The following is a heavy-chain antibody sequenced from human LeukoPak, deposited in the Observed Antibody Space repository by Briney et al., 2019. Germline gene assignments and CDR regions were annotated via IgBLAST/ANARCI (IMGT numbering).Heavy chain of an antibody. V-gene: IGHV3-23*01. CDR1: GFSFRTSP. Sequence: GGSLRLSCAASGFSFRTSPRSWVRQVPGKGPEWVSGINSDSNDTPYADSVKGRFTISRDNAKNILYLQLRSLRVEETAVYYCVRKDSGLHPFDLWGQGTRVTVSS. CDR2: INSDSNDT. J-gene: IGHJ4*02. CDR3: VRKDSGLHPFDL.